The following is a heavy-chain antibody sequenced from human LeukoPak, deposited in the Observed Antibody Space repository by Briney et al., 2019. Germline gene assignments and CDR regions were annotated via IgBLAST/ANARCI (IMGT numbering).Heavy chain of an antibody. CDR1: GFTFSSYA. J-gene: IGHJ4*02. CDR3: ARLGPYYFDY. V-gene: IGHV3-23*01. CDR2: ISDSGGST. D-gene: IGHD7-27*01. Sequence: GGSLRLSCAASGFTFSSYAMSWVRQAPGKGLEWVSAISDSGGSTYYADSVQGRFTISRDNSKNTLYLQMNSLRVEDTAVYYCARLGPYYFDYWGQGTLVTVSS.